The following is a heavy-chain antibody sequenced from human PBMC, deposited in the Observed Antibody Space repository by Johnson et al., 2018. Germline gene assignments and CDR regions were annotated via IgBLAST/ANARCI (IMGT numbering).Heavy chain of an antibody. CDR1: GGSISSYY. J-gene: IGHJ6*04. CDR2: IYTSGST. CDR3: ARGEYDLAPPDV. D-gene: IGHD3-10*01. V-gene: IGHV4-4*07. Sequence: QVQLQESGPGLVKPSETLSLTCTVSGGSISSYYWSWIRQPAGKGLEWIGRIYTSGSTNYNPSLKSRVTMSVDTSKNPFSLKLCSVTAADTAVYYWARGEYDLAPPDVWGKGTTVTVSS.